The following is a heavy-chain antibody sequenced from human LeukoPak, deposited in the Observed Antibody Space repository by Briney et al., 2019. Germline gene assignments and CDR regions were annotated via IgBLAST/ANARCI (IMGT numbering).Heavy chain of an antibody. J-gene: IGHJ6*03. D-gene: IGHD2-2*01. CDR1: GYTFTSYA. CDR3: ARMRSGPDIVVVPAAVMDV. CDR2: INAGNGNT. Sequence: ASVKVSCKASGYTFTSYAMHWVRQAPGQRLEWMGWINAGNGNTKYSQKFQGRVTITRDTSASTAYMELSSLRSEDTAVYYCARMRSGPDIVVVPAAVMDVWGKGTTVTVSS. V-gene: IGHV1-3*01.